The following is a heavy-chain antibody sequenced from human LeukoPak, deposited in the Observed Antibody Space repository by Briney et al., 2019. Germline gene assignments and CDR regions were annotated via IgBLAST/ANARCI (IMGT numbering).Heavy chain of an antibody. J-gene: IGHJ4*02. CDR2: IPYDESNK. CDR3: ARDNNGDY. D-gene: IGHD1/OR15-1a*01. CDR1: GFTFSSYG. Sequence: GGSLRLSCAASGFTFSSYGMHWVRQAPGKGLEWVAAIPYDESNKYYADSVEGRFTISRDNSNNTLHLQMNSLRVEDTAVYYCARDNNGDYWGQGTLVTVSS. V-gene: IGHV3-30*03.